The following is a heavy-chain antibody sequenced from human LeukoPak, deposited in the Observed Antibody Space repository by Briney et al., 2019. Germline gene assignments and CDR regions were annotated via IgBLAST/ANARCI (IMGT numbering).Heavy chain of an antibody. J-gene: IGHJ4*02. V-gene: IGHV3-7*01. CDR3: ARGSSSLDY. Sequence: DSVKGRFTISRDNANNSLYLQMNSLRAEDTAVYYCARGSSSLDYWGQGTLVTVSS. D-gene: IGHD6-13*01.